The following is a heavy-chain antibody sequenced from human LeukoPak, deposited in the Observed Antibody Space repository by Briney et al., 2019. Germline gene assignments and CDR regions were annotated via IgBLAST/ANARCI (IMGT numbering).Heavy chain of an antibody. CDR1: GGSFSGYY. CDR2: INHSGST. Sequence: SETLSLTCAVYGGSFSGYYWRWIRQPPGKGLEWIGEINHSGSTNYNPSLKSRVTISVDTSKNQFSLKLSSVTATDTAVYYCARAATTVDTPIDYWGQGTLVTVSS. D-gene: IGHD4-17*01. V-gene: IGHV4-34*01. CDR3: ARAATTVDTPIDY. J-gene: IGHJ4*02.